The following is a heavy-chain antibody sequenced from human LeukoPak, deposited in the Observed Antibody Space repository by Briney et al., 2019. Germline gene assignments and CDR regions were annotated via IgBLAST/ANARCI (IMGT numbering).Heavy chain of an antibody. CDR2: ISTRSDYI. Sequence: GGSLRLSCAASQFTFSDYTMNWVRRVPGKGLEWVSSISTRSDYIYYAESVKGRFTISRDNAKNSLYLQMNSLRAEDTAVYYCARYVYGVVTSFDYWGQGTLVTVSS. CDR3: ARYVYGVVTSFDY. D-gene: IGHD3-3*01. V-gene: IGHV3-21*01. CDR1: QFTFSDYT. J-gene: IGHJ4*02.